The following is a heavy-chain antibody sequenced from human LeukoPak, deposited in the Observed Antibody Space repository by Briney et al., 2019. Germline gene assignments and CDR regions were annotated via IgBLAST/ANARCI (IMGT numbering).Heavy chain of an antibody. J-gene: IGHJ3*02. CDR3: ARAQTPVDYYGSGSYYSNDAFDI. V-gene: IGHV1-2*04. CDR1: GYTFTGYY. D-gene: IGHD3-10*01. Sequence: ASVKVSCKASGYTFTGYYMHWVRQAPGQGLEWMGLINPNSGGTNYAQTVQGWVTMTRDTSISTAYMELSRLRSDDTAVYYCARAQTPVDYYGSGSYYSNDAFDIWGQGTMVTVSS. CDR2: INPNSGGT.